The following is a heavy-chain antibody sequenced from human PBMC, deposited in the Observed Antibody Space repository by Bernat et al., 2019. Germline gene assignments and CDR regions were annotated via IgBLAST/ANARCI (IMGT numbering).Heavy chain of an antibody. Sequence: QVQLVESGGGVVQPGRSLRLSCAASGFTFSSYAMHWVRQAPGKGLEWVAVISYDGSNKSYADALKGRFTISRDNSKNTLYLKMNSLRAEDTAVYYCAREAPIDRMITFGGVIVRRNFDYWGQGTLVTVSS. V-gene: IGHV3-30*01. D-gene: IGHD3-16*02. J-gene: IGHJ4*02. CDR2: ISYDGSNK. CDR3: AREAPIDRMITFGGVIVRRNFDY. CDR1: GFTFSSYA.